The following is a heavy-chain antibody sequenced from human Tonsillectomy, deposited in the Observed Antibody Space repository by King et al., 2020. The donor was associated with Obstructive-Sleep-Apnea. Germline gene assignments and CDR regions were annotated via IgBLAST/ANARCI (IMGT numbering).Heavy chain of an antibody. J-gene: IGHJ4*02. Sequence: EQLVQSGAEVKKPGASVKVSCKALGYTVTNYYMHWVRQTPGQGFEWMGIINPSGGSTNYSQKFQGRVTMTRYTSTSMVYMEVSSLGSEDTAVYYCARARAASWSAPFDYWGQGSLVTVSS. V-gene: IGHV1-46*01. CDR1: GYTVTNYY. D-gene: IGHD6-13*01. CDR3: ARARAASWSAPFDY. CDR2: INPSGGST.